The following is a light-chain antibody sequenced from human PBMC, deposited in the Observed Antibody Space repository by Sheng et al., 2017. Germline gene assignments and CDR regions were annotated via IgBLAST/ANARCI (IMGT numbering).Light chain of an antibody. V-gene: IGKV3-20*01. CDR3: HQYASPPLT. J-gene: IGKJ4*01. Sequence: EIVLTQSQGTLSLSPGGRATLPCRASQSVSENYLAWYQQKPGQAPRLLIYHASNRATGIPPDXFSGSGSGTDFTLTISRLEPEDFAVYYCHQYASPPLTFGAGTTVEI. CDR1: QSVSENY. CDR2: HAS.